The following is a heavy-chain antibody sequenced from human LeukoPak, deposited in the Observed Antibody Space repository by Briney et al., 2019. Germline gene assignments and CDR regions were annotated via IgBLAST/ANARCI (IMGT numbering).Heavy chain of an antibody. J-gene: IGHJ5*02. Sequence: TLSLTCTVSGGSISSGGYYWSWIRQHPGKGLEWIGYIYYSGSTYYNPSLKSRVTISVDTSKNQFSLKLSSVTAADTAVYYCARGRDYYGSGSYPSNWFDPWGQGTLVTVSS. D-gene: IGHD3-10*01. CDR3: ARGRDYYGSGSYPSNWFDP. CDR2: IYYSGST. V-gene: IGHV4-31*03. CDR1: GGSISSGGYY.